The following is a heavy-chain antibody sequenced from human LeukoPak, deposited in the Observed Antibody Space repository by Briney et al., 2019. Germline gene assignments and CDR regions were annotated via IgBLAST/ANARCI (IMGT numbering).Heavy chain of an antibody. CDR1: GGSFSGYY. J-gene: IGHJ5*02. V-gene: IGHV4-34*01. CDR3: ARASWTDWFDP. D-gene: IGHD3/OR15-3a*01. Sequence: SETLYLTCAVYGGSFSGYYWSWIRQPPGKGLEWIGEINHSGSTNYNPSLKSRVTISVDTSKNQFSLKLSSVTAADTAVYYCARASWTDWFDPWGQGTLVTVSS. CDR2: INHSGST.